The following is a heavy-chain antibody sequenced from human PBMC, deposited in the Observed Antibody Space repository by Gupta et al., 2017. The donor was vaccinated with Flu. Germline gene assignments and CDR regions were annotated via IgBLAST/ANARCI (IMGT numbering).Heavy chain of an antibody. CDR2: IKADGSET. Sequence: VRQAPGKGLEWVANIKADGSETYYVDSVKGLFTISRDNAKNSLYLQMNSLRADDTALYYCARDFSNYFYYIDVWGKGTTVTVSS. J-gene: IGHJ6*03. CDR3: ARDFSNYFYYIDV. D-gene: IGHD6-13*01. V-gene: IGHV3-7*01.